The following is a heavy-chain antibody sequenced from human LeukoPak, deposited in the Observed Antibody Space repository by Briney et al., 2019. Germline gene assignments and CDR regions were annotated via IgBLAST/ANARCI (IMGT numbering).Heavy chain of an antibody. J-gene: IGHJ3*01. CDR1: GGPISTSYF. Sequence: SETLSLTCTVSGGPISTSYFWGWVRQPPGKGLEWTGTTDYSGTSYYNPSLRSRVTISVDTSKNQFSLKLSSVTAPDTAVYYCARHSGGSYVFAFDVWGQGTMFTVSS. D-gene: IGHD2-15*01. CDR2: TDYSGTS. CDR3: ARHSGGSYVFAFDV. V-gene: IGHV4-39*01.